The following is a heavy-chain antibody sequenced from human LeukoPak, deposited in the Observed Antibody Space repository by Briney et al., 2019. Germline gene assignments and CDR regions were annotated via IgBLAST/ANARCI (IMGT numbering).Heavy chain of an antibody. V-gene: IGHV3-23*01. CDR3: AKLGVRGVITPIDY. Sequence: GGSLGLSCAASGFTFSSYAMSWVRQAPGKGLEWVSAISGSGGSTYYADSVKGRFTISRDNSKNTLYLQMNSLRAEDTAVYYCAKLGVRGVITPIDYWGQGTLVTVSS. J-gene: IGHJ4*02. CDR1: GFTFSSYA. CDR2: ISGSGGST. D-gene: IGHD3-10*02.